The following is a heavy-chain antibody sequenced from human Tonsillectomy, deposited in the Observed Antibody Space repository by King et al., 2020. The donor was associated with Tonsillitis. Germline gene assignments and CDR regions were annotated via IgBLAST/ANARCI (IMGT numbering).Heavy chain of an antibody. CDR1: GFTFSSYH. Sequence: VKLVESGGGLVQPGGSLRLSCAASGFTFSSYHMNWVRQAPGKGLEWVSYISSSSTTIYYLDSVEGRFTSSRDNAKNSLYLQMNSLRAEDTAVYYCARDRSSGWPGVPDIWGQGTLVIVSS. J-gene: IGHJ3*02. V-gene: IGHV3-48*01. D-gene: IGHD6-19*01. CDR2: ISSSSTTI. CDR3: ARDRSSGWPGVPDI.